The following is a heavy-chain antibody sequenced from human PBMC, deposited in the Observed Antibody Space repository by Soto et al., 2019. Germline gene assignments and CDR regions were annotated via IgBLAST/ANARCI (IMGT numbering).Heavy chain of an antibody. Sequence: QVQLVQSGAEVKKPGSSVTVSCKASGGTFGNSAISWVRQDPGQGLEWMGGITPIFPTPDYAQKFQGRVTMTADESTGTADMQLTSLRSEDTAVYYCARDKDRQQLGGNYYYDIDVWGQGTTVTVSS. V-gene: IGHV1-69*12. CDR3: ARDKDRQQLGGNYYYDIDV. J-gene: IGHJ6*02. D-gene: IGHD3-3*02. CDR1: GGTFGNSA. CDR2: ITPIFPTP.